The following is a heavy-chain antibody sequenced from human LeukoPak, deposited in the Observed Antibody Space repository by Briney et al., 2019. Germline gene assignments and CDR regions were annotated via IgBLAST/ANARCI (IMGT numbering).Heavy chain of an antibody. CDR3: ARDQVSYDILTGPRWYYGMDV. CDR2: IYSGGST. Sequence: HPGGSLRLSCAASGFTVSSNYMSWVRQAPGKGLEWVSVIYSGGSTYYADSVKGRFTISRHNSKNTLYLQMNSLRAEDTAVYYCARDQVSYDILTGPRWYYGMDVWGQGTTVTVSS. V-gene: IGHV3-53*04. CDR1: GFTVSSNY. J-gene: IGHJ6*02. D-gene: IGHD3-9*01.